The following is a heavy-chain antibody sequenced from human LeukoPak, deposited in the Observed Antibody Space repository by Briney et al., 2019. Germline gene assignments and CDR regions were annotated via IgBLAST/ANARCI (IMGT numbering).Heavy chain of an antibody. CDR3: ARDKAIVAFDY. CDR2: ISYDGSNK. J-gene: IGHJ4*02. CDR1: GFTFSSYA. D-gene: IGHD5-12*01. V-gene: IGHV3-30-3*01. Sequence: PGRSLRLSCAASGFTFSSYAMHWVRQAPGKGLEWVAVISYDGSNKYYADSVKGRFTISGDNSKNMLYLQMNSLRAEDTAVYYCARDKAIVAFDYWGQGTLVTVSS.